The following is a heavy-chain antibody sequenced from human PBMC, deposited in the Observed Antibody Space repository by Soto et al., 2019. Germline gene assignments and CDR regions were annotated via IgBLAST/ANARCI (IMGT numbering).Heavy chain of an antibody. J-gene: IGHJ4*02. Sequence: PSETLSLTCAVSGGSISSNNWWSWVRQSPGKGLEWIGEIHHSGSTNYNPSLKSRVTISVDKSKNQFSLNLSSVTAADTAVYYCARHILSPLWFGEPGPLHFFDYWGQGTLVTVSS. V-gene: IGHV4-4*02. CDR2: IHHSGST. CDR1: GGSISSNNW. D-gene: IGHD3-10*01. CDR3: ARHILSPLWFGEPGPLHFFDY.